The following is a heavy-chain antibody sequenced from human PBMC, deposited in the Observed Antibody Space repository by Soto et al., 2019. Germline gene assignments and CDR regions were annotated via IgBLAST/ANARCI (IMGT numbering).Heavy chain of an antibody. J-gene: IGHJ6*02. CDR2: IYYSGSS. CDR1: GGSISTYY. D-gene: IGHD3-9*01. CDR3: ARDHYNILTDYYGMDV. V-gene: IGHV4-59*01. Sequence: SETLSLTCTVSGGSISTYYWSWIRQPPGKGLEWIGYIYYSGSSNYNPSLKSRVTISVDRSKNQFSLKLSSVTAADTAVYYCARDHYNILTDYYGMDVWGQGTXVTVSS.